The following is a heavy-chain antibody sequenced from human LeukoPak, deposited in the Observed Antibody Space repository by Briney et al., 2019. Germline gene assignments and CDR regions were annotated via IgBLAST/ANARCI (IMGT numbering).Heavy chain of an antibody. J-gene: IGHJ4*02. CDR1: GFTYSSYA. Sequence: GGSLRLSCAASGFTYSSYAMHWVRQAPGKGLEYVSAISSNGGSTYYANSVKGRFTISRDNSKNTLYLQMGSLRAEDMAVYYWGRFIAVAKYYFDYGGQEPLATVS. V-gene: IGHV3-64*01. D-gene: IGHD6-19*01. CDR3: GRFIAVAKYYFDY. CDR2: ISSNGGST.